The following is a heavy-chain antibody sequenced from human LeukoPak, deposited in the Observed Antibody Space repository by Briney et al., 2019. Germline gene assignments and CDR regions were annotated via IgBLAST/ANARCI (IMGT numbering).Heavy chain of an antibody. CDR2: ISSSGSTI. CDR1: GFTFSDYY. J-gene: IGHJ6*02. V-gene: IGHV3-11*01. CDR3: ARVRCSGGSCYSFYYYGMDV. D-gene: IGHD2-15*01. Sequence: GGSLRLSCAASGFTFSDYYMSWIRQAPGKGLEWVSYISSSGSTICYADSVKGRFTISRDNAKNSLYLQMNSLRAEDTAVYYCARVRCSGGSCYSFYYYGMDVWGQGTTVTVSS.